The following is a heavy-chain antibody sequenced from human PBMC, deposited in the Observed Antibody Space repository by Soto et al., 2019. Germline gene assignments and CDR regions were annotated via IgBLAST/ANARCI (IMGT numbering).Heavy chain of an antibody. J-gene: IGHJ5*01. D-gene: IGHD6-19*01. CDR3: ARVPPPTYSSRWFDS. CDR2: IYHSGST. CDR1: GGSISSSNW. V-gene: IGHV4-4*02. Sequence: LSLTCAVSGGSISSSNWWSWVRQPPGKGLEWIGEIYHSGSTNYNPSLKSRVTISVDKSKNQFSLKLSSVTAADTAVYYCARVPPPTYSSRWFDSRGPGTLVTVS.